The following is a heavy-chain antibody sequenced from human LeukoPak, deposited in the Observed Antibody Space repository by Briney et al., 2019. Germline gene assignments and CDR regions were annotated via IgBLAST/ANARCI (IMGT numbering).Heavy chain of an antibody. CDR3: ATYSGSYYSTDY. CDR2: ISRSGSSI. D-gene: IGHD1-26*01. Sequence: PGGSLRLSCAASGFTFSDYYMSWIRQAPGKGLEWVSYISRSGSSIDYADSVKGRFTISRDNAKNSLYLQMNSLRAEDTAVYYCATYSGSYYSTDYWGQGTLVTVSS. CDR1: GFTFSDYY. J-gene: IGHJ4*02. V-gene: IGHV3-11*04.